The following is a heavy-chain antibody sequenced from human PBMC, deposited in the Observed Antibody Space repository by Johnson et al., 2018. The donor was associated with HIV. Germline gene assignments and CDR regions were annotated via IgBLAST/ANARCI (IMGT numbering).Heavy chain of an antibody. CDR1: GFTFSSYA. CDR3: AKDQGYNFWSGYDALDI. D-gene: IGHD3-3*01. V-gene: IGHV3/OR16-10*03. CDR2: IGTGGGT. J-gene: IGHJ3*02. Sequence: VQLVESGGGLVQPGGSLRLSCAGSGFTFSSYAMHWVRQAPGKGLEWVSAIGTGGGTYYADSVKGRFTISRDNAKNSLYLQMNSLRAEDTAVYYCAKDQGYNFWSGYDALDIWGQGTMVTVSS.